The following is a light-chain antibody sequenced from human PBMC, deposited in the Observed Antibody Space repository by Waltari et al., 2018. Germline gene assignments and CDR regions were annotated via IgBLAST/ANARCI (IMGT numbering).Light chain of an antibody. V-gene: IGKV3-15*01. J-gene: IGKJ1*01. CDR1: VGCVRH. Sequence: SRRASVGCVRHVPWCQQRPGQAPSVLVSGAPTRATGIPARFSGSGSGTEFTLTISSLQSEDCAVYYCQQYNNWRWTFGQGTKVESK. CDR2: GAP. CDR3: QQYNNWRWT.